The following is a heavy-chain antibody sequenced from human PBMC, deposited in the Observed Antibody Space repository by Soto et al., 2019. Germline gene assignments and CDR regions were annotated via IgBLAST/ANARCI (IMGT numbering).Heavy chain of an antibody. V-gene: IGHV4-59*08. D-gene: IGHD3-3*01. CDR1: GGSISSYY. CDR3: ARSYYDFWSGYSPHYYMDG. CDR2: IYYSGST. Sequence: SETLSLTCTVSGGSISSYYWSWIRQPPGKGLEWIGYIYYSGSTNYNPSLKSRVTISVDTSKNQFSLKLSSVTAADTAVYYCARSYYDFWSGYSPHYYMDGWGKGTTVTVSS. J-gene: IGHJ6*03.